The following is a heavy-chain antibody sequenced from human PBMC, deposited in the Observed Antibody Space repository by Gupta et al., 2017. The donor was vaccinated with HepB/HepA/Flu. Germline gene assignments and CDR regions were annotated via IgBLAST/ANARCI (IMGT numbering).Heavy chain of an antibody. Sequence: EVQLVESGGGVVQPGGSLRLSCAASGFTLWSYRMNWFRQAPGKGLEWVAHIISSTSNTYYADAVNGRFTIPRDNGKNSLYLQMKRLSDEDTAVCYCATGASAKQLESSFDSWGQGTLVTVSS. CDR3: ATGASAKQLESSFDS. V-gene: IGHV3-48*02. CDR1: GFTLWSYR. D-gene: IGHD6-6*01. J-gene: IGHJ4*02. CDR2: IISSTSNT.